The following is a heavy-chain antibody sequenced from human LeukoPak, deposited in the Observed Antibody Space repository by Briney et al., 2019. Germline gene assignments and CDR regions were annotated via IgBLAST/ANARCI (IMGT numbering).Heavy chain of an antibody. Sequence: PGGSLRLSCAASGFTFSKYAMTWVRQAPGKGLEWVSAISSSTLKIYYADSVKGRFTISRDNSKNTLYLQMNSLRAEDTAVYYCARAVGWYYYGSGSYFDYWGQGTLVTVSS. CDR1: GFTFSKYA. V-gene: IGHV3-23*01. D-gene: IGHD3-10*01. J-gene: IGHJ4*02. CDR2: ISSSTLKI. CDR3: ARAVGWYYYGSGSYFDY.